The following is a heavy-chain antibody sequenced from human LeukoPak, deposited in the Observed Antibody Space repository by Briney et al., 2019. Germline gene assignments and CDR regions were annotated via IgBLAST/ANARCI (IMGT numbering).Heavy chain of an antibody. CDR2: IYYSGST. V-gene: IGHV4-39*01. CDR1: GGSISSSSYY. J-gene: IGHJ6*03. Sequence: PSETLSLTCTVSGGSISSSSYYWGWIRQPPGKGLEWIGSIYYSGSTYYNPSLKSRVTISVDTSKNQFSLKLYSVTAADTAVYYCARLGRTGFFDWLLKGEYYYYYYMDVWGKGTTVTISS. D-gene: IGHD3-9*01. CDR3: ARLGRTGFFDWLLKGEYYYYYYMDV.